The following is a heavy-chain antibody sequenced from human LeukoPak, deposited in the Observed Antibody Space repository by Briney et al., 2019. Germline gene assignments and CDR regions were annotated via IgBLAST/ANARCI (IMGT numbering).Heavy chain of an antibody. J-gene: IGHJ4*02. V-gene: IGHV3-23*01. CDR2: ISGSGGTT. CDR1: GFTFSSYA. CDR3: AKIPLVAATTSLDC. D-gene: IGHD1-26*01. Sequence: GGSLRLSCAASGFTFSSYAMSWVRQAPGKGLEWVSGISGSGGTTYYADSVKGRFTISRDNSKNTLYLQMNSLRAEDTAVYYCAKIPLVAATTSLDCWGQGTLVTVSS.